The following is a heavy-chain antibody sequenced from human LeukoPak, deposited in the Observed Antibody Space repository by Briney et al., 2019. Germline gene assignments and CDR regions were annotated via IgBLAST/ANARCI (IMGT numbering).Heavy chain of an antibody. Sequence: ASVKVSFKASGYTFTSYGISWVRQAPGQGLEWMGWISAYNGNTNYAQKLQGRVTMTTDTSTSTAYMELRSLRSDDTAVYYCARDQGCSSSSCSYYYYMDVWGKGTTVTVSS. CDR1: GYTFTSYG. CDR3: ARDQGCSSSSCSYYYYMDV. J-gene: IGHJ6*03. D-gene: IGHD2-2*01. CDR2: ISAYNGNT. V-gene: IGHV1-18*01.